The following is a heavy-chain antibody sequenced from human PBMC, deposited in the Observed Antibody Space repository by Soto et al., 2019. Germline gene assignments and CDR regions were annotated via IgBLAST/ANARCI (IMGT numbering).Heavy chain of an antibody. J-gene: IGHJ6*02. D-gene: IGHD3-3*01. V-gene: IGHV3-21*01. CDR1: GFTFSSYS. CDR2: ISSSSSYI. Sequence: GGSLRLSCAASGFTFSSYSMNWVRQAPGKGLEWVSSISSSSSYIYYADSVKGRFTISRDNAKNSLYLQMNSLRAEDTAVYYCARDRTLTGGRSCYDFWSGYYREGTFDYYGMDVWGQGTTVTVSS. CDR3: ARDRTLTGGRSCYDFWSGYYREGTFDYYGMDV.